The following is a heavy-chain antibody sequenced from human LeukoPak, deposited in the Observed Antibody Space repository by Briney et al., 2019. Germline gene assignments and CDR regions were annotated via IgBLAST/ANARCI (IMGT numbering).Heavy chain of an antibody. Sequence: EASVKVSCKASGYTFTSYGISWVRQAPGQGLEWMGWISAYNGNTNYAQKLQGRVTMTTDTSTSTAYMELRSLRSDDTAVYYCARDCSSTICYISDYYGMDVWGQGTTVTVSS. CDR1: GYTFTSYG. D-gene: IGHD2-2*02. J-gene: IGHJ6*02. CDR3: ARDCSSTICYISDYYGMDV. CDR2: ISAYNGNT. V-gene: IGHV1-18*01.